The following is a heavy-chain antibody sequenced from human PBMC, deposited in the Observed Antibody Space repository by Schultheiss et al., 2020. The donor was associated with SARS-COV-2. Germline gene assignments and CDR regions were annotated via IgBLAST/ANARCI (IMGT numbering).Heavy chain of an antibody. D-gene: IGHD1-14*01. CDR3: ARDLRGTEPGNY. Sequence: ASVKVSCKASGYTFTGYYMHWVRQAPGQGLEWMGIINPSGGSTSYAQKFQGRVTMTRDTSISTAYMELSRLRSEDMAVYYCARDLRGTEPGNYWGQGTLVTVSS. V-gene: IGHV1-46*01. CDR2: INPSGGST. CDR1: GYTFTGYY. J-gene: IGHJ4*02.